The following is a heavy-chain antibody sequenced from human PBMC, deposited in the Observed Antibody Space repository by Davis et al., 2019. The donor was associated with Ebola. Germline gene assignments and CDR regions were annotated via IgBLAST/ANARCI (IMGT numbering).Heavy chain of an antibody. D-gene: IGHD3-10*01. V-gene: IGHV3-74*01. Sequence: HTGGSLRLSCAATGFTFSNYGMHWVRQAPGKGLVWVSRSNSDGSSTSYADSVKGRFTISRDNAKNTLYLQMNSLRAEDTAVYYCARELHSGTYGNYYIDYWGRGILVTVSS. CDR2: SNSDGSST. CDR1: GFTFSNYG. J-gene: IGHJ4*02. CDR3: ARELHSGTYGNYYIDY.